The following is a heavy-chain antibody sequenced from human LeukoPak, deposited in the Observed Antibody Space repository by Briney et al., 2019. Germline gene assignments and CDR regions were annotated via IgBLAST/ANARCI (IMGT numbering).Heavy chain of an antibody. CDR2: IYGGGST. Sequence: TGGSLRLSCAASGFTVSGYYMNWVRQGPGKGLEWVSIIYGGGSTYYADSVKGRFTISRDTSKNTLYLQMNSLRAEDTAVYYCARDLGSSLRLDPGDAFDIWGQGTMVTVSS. CDR3: ARDLGSSLRLDPGDAFDI. J-gene: IGHJ3*02. CDR1: GFTVSGYY. V-gene: IGHV3-66*01. D-gene: IGHD2-2*01.